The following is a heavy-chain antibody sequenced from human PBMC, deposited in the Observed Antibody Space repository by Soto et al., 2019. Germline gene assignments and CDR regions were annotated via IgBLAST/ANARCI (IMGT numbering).Heavy chain of an antibody. D-gene: IGHD3-22*01. CDR1: GGSISGYY. CDR2: IPYSGST. J-gene: IGHJ4*02. Sequence: SETLSRACTGSGGSISGYYCSWVRQSPEKGLEYIGYIPYSGSTYYNPSLKSRVTISVDTSKNQFSLKLSSVTAADTAVYYCARGSYYYDSSGYYHYWGQGTLVTVSS. CDR3: ARGSYYYDSSGYYHY. V-gene: IGHV4-59*08.